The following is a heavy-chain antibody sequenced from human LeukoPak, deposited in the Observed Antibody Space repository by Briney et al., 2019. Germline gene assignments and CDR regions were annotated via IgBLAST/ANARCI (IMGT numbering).Heavy chain of an antibody. CDR1: GGSFSGYY. CDR3: ARHVRKRGIAVAGSPGWFDP. Sequence: SETLSLTCAVYGGSFSGYYWSWIRQPPGKGLEWIGEINHSGSTNYNPSLKSRVTISVDTSKNQFSLKLSSVTAADTAVYYCARHVRKRGIAVAGSPGWFDPWGQGTLVTVSS. J-gene: IGHJ5*02. D-gene: IGHD6-19*01. V-gene: IGHV4-34*01. CDR2: INHSGST.